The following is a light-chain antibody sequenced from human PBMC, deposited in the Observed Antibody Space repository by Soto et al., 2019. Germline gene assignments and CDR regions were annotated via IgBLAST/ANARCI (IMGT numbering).Light chain of an antibody. Sequence: QSVLTQPASVSGSPGQSIIISCTGTSNDVGGFNYVSWYQQHPGKAPKLMIYEVRNRPSGVSNRFSGSKSGNTASLTISGLQAEDDADYYCSSYTSSNNVVFGGGTKLTVL. V-gene: IGLV2-14*01. CDR2: EVR. CDR3: SSYTSSNNVV. J-gene: IGLJ2*01. CDR1: SNDVGGFNY.